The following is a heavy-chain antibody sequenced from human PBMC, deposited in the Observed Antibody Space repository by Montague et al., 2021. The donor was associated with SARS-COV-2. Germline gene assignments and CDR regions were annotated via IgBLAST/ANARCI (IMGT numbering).Heavy chain of an antibody. Sequence: SLRLSCAASGFTFKSYSIHWVRQAPGKGLERVAVISYDGTNKYYADSVKGRFAISRDNSENMVYLQMSSLSPEDTAVYYCARVFSGTYLDYFDYWGQGTLVTVSS. V-gene: IGHV3-30*09. CDR2: ISYDGTNK. J-gene: IGHJ4*02. CDR3: ARVFSGTYLDYFDY. D-gene: IGHD1-26*01. CDR1: GFTFKSYS.